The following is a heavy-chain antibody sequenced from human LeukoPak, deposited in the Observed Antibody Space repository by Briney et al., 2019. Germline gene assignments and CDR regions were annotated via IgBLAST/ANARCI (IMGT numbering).Heavy chain of an antibody. J-gene: IGHJ6*03. CDR2: INWNGGST. V-gene: IGHV3-20*04. D-gene: IGHD4-17*01. Sequence: GGSLRLSCAASGFTFDDYGMSWVRQAPGKGLEWVSGINWNGGSTGYADSVKGRFTISRDNAKNSLYLQMNSLRAEDTALYYCARGFRAATTDTPTYYFYYYMDVWGKGTTVTVSS. CDR1: GFTFDDYG. CDR3: ARGFRAATTDTPTYYFYYYMDV.